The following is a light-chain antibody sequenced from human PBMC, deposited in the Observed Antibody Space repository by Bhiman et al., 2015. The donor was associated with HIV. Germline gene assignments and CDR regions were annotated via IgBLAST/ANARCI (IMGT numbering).Light chain of an antibody. CDR1: GSDVGGYNH. J-gene: IGLJ3*02. V-gene: IGLV2-14*03. CDR2: DVN. Sequence: SVSGSPGQSITISCTGTGSDVGGYNHVSWYQQHPGKAPKLMIYDVNKRPSGVSNRFSGSKSGNTASLTISGLQAEDEADYYCSSYTSSSTLGDWVFGGGTKLTVL. CDR3: SSYTSSSTLGDWV.